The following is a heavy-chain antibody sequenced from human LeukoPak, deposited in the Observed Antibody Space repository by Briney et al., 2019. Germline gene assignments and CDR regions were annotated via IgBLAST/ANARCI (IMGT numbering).Heavy chain of an antibody. Sequence: ASVKVSCKASGYTFTSYDIDWVRQATGQGLEWMGWMNPNSGNTGYAQKFQGRVTITRNTSISTAYMELSSLRSEDTAVYYCARRGSDNGSYRQRRSFDYWGQGTLVTVSS. CDR3: ARRGSDNGSYRQRRSFDY. V-gene: IGHV1-8*03. D-gene: IGHD1-26*01. CDR1: GYTFTSYD. J-gene: IGHJ4*02. CDR2: MNPNSGNT.